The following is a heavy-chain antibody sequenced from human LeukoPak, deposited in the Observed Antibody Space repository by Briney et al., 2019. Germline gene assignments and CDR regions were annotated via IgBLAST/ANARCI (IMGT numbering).Heavy chain of an antibody. CDR1: VYTFTSDG. V-gene: IGHV1-18*01. CDR3: ATDTSYSWYDTFGEY. D-gene: IGHD6-13*01. Sequence: ASVTVSYKASVYTFTSDGISWVRQAPGQRRGWRGWISASNGNTDYTQKLQGRGTITTDTSTTTAYMELRSLRSDATAVYYCATDTSYSWYDTFGEYWGQGTLVTVSS. CDR2: ISASNGNT. J-gene: IGHJ4*02.